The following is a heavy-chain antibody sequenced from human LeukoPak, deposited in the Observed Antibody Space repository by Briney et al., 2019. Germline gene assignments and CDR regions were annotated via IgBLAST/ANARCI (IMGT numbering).Heavy chain of an antibody. CDR2: INAGNGNT. CDR1: GYTFTNYA. CDR3: ARAPRGNSGYCSSPSSTDHRYNWFDP. Sequence: ASVKVSCKASGYTFTNYAMHWVRQAPGQRLEWMGWINAGNGNTKYSQKFQGRVTITRDTSASAAYMEVSSLRSEDTAVYYCARAPRGNSGYCSSPSSTDHRYNWFDPWGQGTLVTVSS. J-gene: IGHJ5*02. D-gene: IGHD2-2*01. V-gene: IGHV1-3*01.